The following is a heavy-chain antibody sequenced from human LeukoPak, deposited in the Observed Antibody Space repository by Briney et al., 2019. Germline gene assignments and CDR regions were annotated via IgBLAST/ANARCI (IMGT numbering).Heavy chain of an antibody. J-gene: IGHJ1*01. V-gene: IGHV3-33*01. CDR3: ARDRSGSYPEYFQH. CDR1: GFTFSSYG. D-gene: IGHD1-26*01. CDR2: IWYDGSNK. Sequence: GGSLRLSCAASGFTFSSYGMHWVRQAPGKGLEWVAVIWYDGSNKYYADSVKGRFTISRDNSKNTLYLQMNSLRAEDTAVYYCARDRSGSYPEYFQHWGQGTLATVSS.